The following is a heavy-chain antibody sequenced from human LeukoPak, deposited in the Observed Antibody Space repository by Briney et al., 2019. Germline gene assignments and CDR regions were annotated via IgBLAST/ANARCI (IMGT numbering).Heavy chain of an antibody. V-gene: IGHV3-30*04. D-gene: IGHD2-15*01. CDR3: ARDQAEVVADGIDY. CDR2: ISYDGSNK. CDR1: GFTFSSYA. J-gene: IGHJ4*02. Sequence: PGGSLRLSCAASGFTFSSYAMHWVRQAPGKGLEWVAVISYDGSNKYYADSVKGRFTISRDNSKNTLYLQMNSLRAEDTAVYYCARDQAEVVADGIDYWGQGTLVTVSS.